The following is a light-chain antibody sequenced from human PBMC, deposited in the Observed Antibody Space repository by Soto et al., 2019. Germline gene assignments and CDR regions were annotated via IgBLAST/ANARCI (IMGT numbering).Light chain of an antibody. CDR3: QNWGSGIVV. Sequence: QLVLTQSPSASASLGASVKLPCTLSRGHSNYAIAWHQQQSEKGPRYLMKLNSDGSHSKGDGIPDRFSGSSSGAERYLTISSLKSEDEADYFCQNWGSGIVVFGGGTKLTVL. J-gene: IGLJ2*01. CDR1: RGHSNYA. V-gene: IGLV4-69*01. CDR2: LNSDGSH.